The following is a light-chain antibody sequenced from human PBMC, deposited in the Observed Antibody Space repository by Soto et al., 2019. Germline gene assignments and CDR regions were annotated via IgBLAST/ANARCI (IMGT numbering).Light chain of an antibody. CDR3: QQYDSLPIT. Sequence: DIPMTQSPSSLSASVGDRVTITCQASQDITNYLNWYRQKPGKAPKLLIYDASNLETGVPSRFSGSGSGTNFTFTISSLQPEDIATYYCQQYDSLPITFGQGTRLEIK. CDR1: QDITNY. J-gene: IGKJ5*01. V-gene: IGKV1-33*01. CDR2: DAS.